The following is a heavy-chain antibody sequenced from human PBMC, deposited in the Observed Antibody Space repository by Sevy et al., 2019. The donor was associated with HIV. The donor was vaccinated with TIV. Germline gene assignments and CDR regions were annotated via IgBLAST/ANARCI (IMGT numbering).Heavy chain of an antibody. CDR1: GFTFSDYY. CDR2: IDRRGSTI. Sequence: GGSLRLSCAASGFTFSDYYMSWIRQAPGKGLEGVSNIDRRGSTINYANSGKGRFTISRDNAKKSGYLQINSLRAEDTAVYYCARENTMIEEPGWFDPWGQGTLVTVSS. V-gene: IGHV3-11*01. D-gene: IGHD3-22*01. J-gene: IGHJ5*02. CDR3: ARENTMIEEPGWFDP.